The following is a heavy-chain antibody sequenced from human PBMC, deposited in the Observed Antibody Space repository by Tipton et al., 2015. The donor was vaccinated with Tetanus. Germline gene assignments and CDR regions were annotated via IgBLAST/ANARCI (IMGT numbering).Heavy chain of an antibody. J-gene: IGHJ6*02. Sequence: SLRLSCAASGFSFSVYSINWVRQAPGKGLEWVSSISGTGKYIHYADSVKGRFTISRDNAKNSLSLEMNSLRADDTAVYYCARDHRPTSRGSESYYYYGLDVWGQGTTVTVSS. CDR3: ARDHRPTSRGSESYYYYGLDV. CDR2: ISGTGKYI. V-gene: IGHV3-21*06. D-gene: IGHD3-10*01. CDR1: GFSFSVYS.